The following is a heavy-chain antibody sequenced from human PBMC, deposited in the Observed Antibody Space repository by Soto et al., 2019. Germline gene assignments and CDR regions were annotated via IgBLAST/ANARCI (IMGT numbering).Heavy chain of an antibody. CDR1: GYTFTSYA. V-gene: IGHV1-3*01. J-gene: IGHJ5*02. Sequence: QVQLVQSGAEVKKPGASVKVSCKASGYTFTSYAMHWVRQAPGQRLEWMGWINAGNGNTKYSQKFQGRVTITRYTSAGAAYMELSSLISEDTALYYCARDVRVVIRFPNWFDPSGQGTLVTVSS. CDR2: INAGNGNT. D-gene: IGHD3-3*01. CDR3: ARDVRVVIRFPNWFDP.